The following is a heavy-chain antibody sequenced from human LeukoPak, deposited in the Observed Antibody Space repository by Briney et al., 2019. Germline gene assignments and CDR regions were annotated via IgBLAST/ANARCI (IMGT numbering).Heavy chain of an antibody. J-gene: IGHJ4*02. V-gene: IGHV5-51*01. Sequence: GESLKISCKGSGYIFTSYWIGWVRQMPGKGLEWMGIIYPGDSDTRYSPSFQGQVTISADKSISTAYLQWSSLKASDTAMYYCARRYYDILTGYSEYFDYWGQGTLVTVSS. CDR2: IYPGDSDT. D-gene: IGHD3-9*01. CDR3: ARRYYDILTGYSEYFDY. CDR1: GYIFTSYW.